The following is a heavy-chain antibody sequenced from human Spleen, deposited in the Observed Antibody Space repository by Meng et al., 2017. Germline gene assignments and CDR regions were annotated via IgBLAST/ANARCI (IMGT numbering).Heavy chain of an antibody. D-gene: IGHD7-27*01. J-gene: IGHJ4*02. CDR3: ARDPSNWGSSGLADDY. Sequence: QGHLQQGGAGLLKPSETLSLPCVVYGGSFLGYYWGWIRQPPGKGLEWIGEINHSGSTNYNPSLKSRVTISVDTSKNQFSLKLSSVTAADTAVYYCARDPSNWGSSGLADDYWGQGTLVTVSS. CDR1: GGSFLGYY. V-gene: IGHV4-34*01. CDR2: INHSGST.